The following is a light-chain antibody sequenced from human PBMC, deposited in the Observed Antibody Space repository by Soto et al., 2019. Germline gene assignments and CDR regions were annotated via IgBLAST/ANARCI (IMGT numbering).Light chain of an antibody. V-gene: IGKV1-33*01. CDR3: QQYGSLPIT. Sequence: DIQMTQSPSSLSGTVGDRVTITCQASQDIGNSVNWYQQKPGKAPKLLLSAASNLETGDPLRFSGSGSGTDFAFIISSLQPEDVATYFCQQYGSLPITFGQGTRLENK. J-gene: IGKJ5*01. CDR1: QDIGNS. CDR2: AAS.